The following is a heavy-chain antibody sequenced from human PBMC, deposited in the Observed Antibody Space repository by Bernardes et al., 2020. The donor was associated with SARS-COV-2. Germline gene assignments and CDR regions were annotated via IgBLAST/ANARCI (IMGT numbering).Heavy chain of an antibody. Sequence: GGSLRLSCAASGFTFNNFGMHWVRQAPGKGLEWVAVIWYDGSHTYYTDSVKGRFTISRDNSKNTMYLQMNSLRAEDTGLYYCARVAPPNYDILHFDYWGQGTLVTVSS. D-gene: IGHD3-9*01. J-gene: IGHJ4*02. V-gene: IGHV3-33*01. CDR1: GFTFNNFG. CDR2: IWYDGSHT. CDR3: ARVAPPNYDILHFDY.